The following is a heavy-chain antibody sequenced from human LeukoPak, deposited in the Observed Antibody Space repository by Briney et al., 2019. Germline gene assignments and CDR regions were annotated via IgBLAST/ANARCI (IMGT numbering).Heavy chain of an antibody. V-gene: IGHV4-31*03. CDR1: GGSISSGGYY. Sequence: SETLSLTCTVSGGSISSGGYYWSWIRQHPGKGLEWIGYIYYSGSTYYNPSLKSRVTISVDTSKNQFSLKLSSVTAADTAVYYCARGYYYDSSVNWFDSWGQGTLVTVSS. CDR3: ARGYYYDSSVNWFDS. CDR2: IYYSGST. D-gene: IGHD3-22*01. J-gene: IGHJ5*01.